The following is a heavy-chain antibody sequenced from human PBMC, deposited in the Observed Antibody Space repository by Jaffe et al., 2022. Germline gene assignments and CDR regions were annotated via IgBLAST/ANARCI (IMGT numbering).Heavy chain of an antibody. Sequence: QVQLQESGPGLVKPSETLSLTCTVSGGSISSYYWSWIRQPPGKGLEWIGYIYYSGSTNYNPSLKSRVTISVDTSKNQFSLKLSSVTAADTAVYYCARTSAYYDYIWGSYPGGGYNWFDPWGQGTLVTVSS. J-gene: IGHJ5*02. V-gene: IGHV4-59*01. CDR1: GGSISSYY. CDR2: IYYSGST. D-gene: IGHD3-16*01. CDR3: ARTSAYYDYIWGSYPGGGYNWFDP.